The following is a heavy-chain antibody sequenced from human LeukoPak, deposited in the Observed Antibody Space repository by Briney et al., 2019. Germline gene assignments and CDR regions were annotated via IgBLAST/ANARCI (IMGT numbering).Heavy chain of an antibody. CDR3: TEGGSDSSGYYYVYY. V-gene: IGHV3-30-3*02. D-gene: IGHD3-22*01. Sequence: GGSLRLSCAASGFTFSSYAMHWVRKAPGKGLEWVAVISYDGSNKYYADSVKGRFTISRDNSKNTLYLQMNSLRAEDTAVYYCTEGGSDSSGYYYVYYWGQGTLVTVSS. J-gene: IGHJ4*02. CDR1: GFTFSSYA. CDR2: ISYDGSNK.